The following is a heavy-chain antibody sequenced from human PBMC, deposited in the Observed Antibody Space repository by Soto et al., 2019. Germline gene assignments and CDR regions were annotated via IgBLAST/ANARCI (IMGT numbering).Heavy chain of an antibody. CDR3: AKIGSSSVPTSYGMDV. D-gene: IGHD6-6*01. J-gene: IGHJ6*02. CDR1: GFTFSSYG. V-gene: IGHV3-30*18. CDR2: ISYDGSNK. Sequence: QVQLVESGGGVVQPGRSLRLSCAASGFTFSSYGMHWVRQAPGKGLEWVAVISYDGSNKYYADSVKGRFTISRDNSKNTLYLQMNSLRAEDTAVYYCAKIGSSSVPTSYGMDVWGQGTTVTVSS.